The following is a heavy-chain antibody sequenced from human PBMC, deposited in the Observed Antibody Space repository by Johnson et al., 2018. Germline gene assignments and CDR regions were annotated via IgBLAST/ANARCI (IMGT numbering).Heavy chain of an antibody. V-gene: IGHV3-30*18. CDR1: GFTFSNYG. CDR3: GKGGLNAYAPQDAFDV. CDR2: ISYDGSNR. D-gene: IGHD2-2*01. Sequence: QVQLVESGGGVVQPGRSLRLSCAASGFTFSNYGMFWVRQAPGKGLQWVAIISYDGSNRYYADSVRGRFTISRDNSKNTLFLQVNSLRTEETAGYYCGKGGLNAYAPQDAFDVWGQGTMVAVSS. J-gene: IGHJ3*01.